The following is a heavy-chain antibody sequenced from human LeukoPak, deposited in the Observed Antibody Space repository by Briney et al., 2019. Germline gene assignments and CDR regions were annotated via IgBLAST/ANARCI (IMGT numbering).Heavy chain of an antibody. CDR2: IKSDGSST. J-gene: IGHJ3*02. V-gene: IGHV3-74*01. D-gene: IGHD2-8*02. Sequence: GGSLRLSCAASGFTFSSNWMHWVRQAPGKGLVWVSRIKSDGSSTNFANSVKGRFTISRDNAKNTQYLQMNSLRDEDTAVYYCAREFRVLPDIWGQGTMVTVSS. CDR3: AREFRVLPDI. CDR1: GFTFSSNW.